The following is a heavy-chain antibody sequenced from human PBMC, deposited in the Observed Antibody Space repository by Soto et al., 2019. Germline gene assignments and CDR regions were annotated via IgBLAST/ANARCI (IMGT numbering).Heavy chain of an antibody. Sequence: SGPTLVNPTETLTLTCTVSGLSLSNGRLGVSWIRQPPGKALEWLAHIFSNDDKSYSTSLKSRLTISKDTSRSQVVLTMTNMDPVDSDTYSFALIQGCSRTECYLDSFDPWRQGTLVTVSS. CDR1: GLSLSNGRLG. J-gene: IGHJ5*02. V-gene: IGHV2-26*01. CDR2: IFSNDDK. D-gene: IGHD2-2*01. CDR3: ALIQGCSRTECYLDSFDP.